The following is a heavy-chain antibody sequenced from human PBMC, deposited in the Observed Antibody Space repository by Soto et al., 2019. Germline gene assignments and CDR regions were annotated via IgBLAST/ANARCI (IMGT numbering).Heavy chain of an antibody. CDR3: ARGHDGLPAAPYGMDV. Sequence: GASVKVSCKASGGTFSSYAISWVRQAPGQGLEWMGGIIPIFGTANYAQKFQGRVTITADESTSTAYMELSSLRSEDTAVYYCARGHDGLPAAPYGMDVWGQGTTVTVSS. V-gene: IGHV1-69*13. CDR2: IIPIFGTA. D-gene: IGHD2-2*01. J-gene: IGHJ6*02. CDR1: GGTFSSYA.